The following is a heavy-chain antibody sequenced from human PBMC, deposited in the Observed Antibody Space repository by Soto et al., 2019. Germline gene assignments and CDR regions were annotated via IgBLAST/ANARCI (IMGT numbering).Heavy chain of an antibody. CDR1: GGTFSSYA. J-gene: IGHJ6*02. V-gene: IGHV1-69*13. CDR2: TIPIFGTA. D-gene: IGHD2-2*01. CDR3: ARDSTLGYCSSTSCYSAYGMDV. Sequence: SVKVSCKASGGTFSSYAISWVRQAPGQGLEWMGGTIPIFGTANYAQKFQGRVTITADESTSTAYMELSSLRSEDTAVYYCARDSTLGYCSSTSCYSAYGMDVWGQGTTVTVSS.